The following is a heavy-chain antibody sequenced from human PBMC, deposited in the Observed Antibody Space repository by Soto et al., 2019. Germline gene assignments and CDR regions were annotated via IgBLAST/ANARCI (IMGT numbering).Heavy chain of an antibody. CDR3: ARDSKCTNGVCYHYYYYGMDV. Sequence: GGSLRLSCAASGFTFSSYAMSWVRQAPGKGLEWVSSISSSSSYIYYADSVKGRFTISRDNAKNSLYLQMNSLRAEDTAVYYCARDSKCTNGVCYHYYYYGMDVWGQGTTVTVSS. J-gene: IGHJ6*02. CDR2: ISSSSSYI. V-gene: IGHV3-21*01. CDR1: GFTFSSYA. D-gene: IGHD2-8*01.